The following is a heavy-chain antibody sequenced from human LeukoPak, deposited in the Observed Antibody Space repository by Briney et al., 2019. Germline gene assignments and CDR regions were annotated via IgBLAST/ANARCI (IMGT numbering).Heavy chain of an antibody. CDR2: VYHSGST. CDR3: ARSGPYYYHYLDV. CDR1: GYSLTNGYY. D-gene: IGHD3-10*01. V-gene: IGHV4-38-2*02. Sequence: SETLSLTCTVSGYSLTNGYYWVWIRQPPGKGLEWIGAVYHSGSTYYNPSLRSRVATSVDTSKNQVSLKLSSVTAADTAVYFCARSGPYYYHYLDVWGKGTTVTVSS. J-gene: IGHJ6*03.